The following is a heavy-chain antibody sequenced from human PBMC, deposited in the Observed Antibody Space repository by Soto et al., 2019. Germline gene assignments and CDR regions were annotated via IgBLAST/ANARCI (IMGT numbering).Heavy chain of an antibody. Sequence: QVQLVESGGGVVQPGRSLRLSCAASGFTFSSYGMHWVRQAPGKGLEWVAVISYDGSNKYYADSVKGRFTISRDNSKNTLYLQMNSLRAEDTAVYYCAGKEGSYYYYYMDVWGKGTTVTVSS. CDR3: AGKEGSYYYYYMDV. D-gene: IGHD3-10*01. CDR2: ISYDGSNK. V-gene: IGHV3-30*03. J-gene: IGHJ6*03. CDR1: GFTFSSYG.